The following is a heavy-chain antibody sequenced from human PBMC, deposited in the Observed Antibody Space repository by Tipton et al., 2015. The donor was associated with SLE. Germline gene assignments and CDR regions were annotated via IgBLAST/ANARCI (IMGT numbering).Heavy chain of an antibody. Sequence: SLRLSCAASGFTFSWYWMHWVRQAPGKGLVWVSRINSDGSSTNYADSVKGRFTISRDNAKSSLYLQMNSLRAEDTAVYYCARGGSLTVAGTISDYWGQGTLVTVSS. CDR1: GFTFSWYW. J-gene: IGHJ4*02. V-gene: IGHV3-74*01. CDR2: INSDGSST. CDR3: ARGGSLTVAGTISDY. D-gene: IGHD1-1*01.